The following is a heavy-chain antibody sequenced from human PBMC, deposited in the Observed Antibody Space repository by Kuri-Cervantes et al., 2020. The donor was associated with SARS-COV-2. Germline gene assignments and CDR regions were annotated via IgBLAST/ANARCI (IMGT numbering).Heavy chain of an antibody. CDR1: GGSFSGYH. J-gene: IGHJ4*02. CDR3: ARRGGGYFLRAKYFDY. CDR2: INHSGST. V-gene: IGHV4-34*01. D-gene: IGHD2/OR15-2a*01. Sequence: SQTLSLTCAVYGGSFSGYHWSWIRQPPGKGLEWIGEINHSGSTNYNPSLKSRVTISVDTSKSQFSLKLSSVTAADTAVYYCARRGGGYFLRAKYFDYWGQGTLVTVSS.